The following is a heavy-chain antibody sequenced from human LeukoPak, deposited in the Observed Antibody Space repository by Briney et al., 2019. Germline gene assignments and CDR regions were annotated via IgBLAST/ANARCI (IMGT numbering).Heavy chain of an antibody. J-gene: IGHJ4*02. D-gene: IGHD5-18*01. CDR3: VRVNRGYSYGHYDY. Sequence: GSLRLSCAASGFTFSPYWVHWVRQAPGKGLVWVSRINSDGSTTSYADSVRGRFTISRNNAKNTLYLQMNSLRAEDTAVYYCVRVNRGYSYGHYDYWGQGTLVTVSS. V-gene: IGHV3-74*01. CDR2: INSDGSTT. CDR1: GFTFSPYW.